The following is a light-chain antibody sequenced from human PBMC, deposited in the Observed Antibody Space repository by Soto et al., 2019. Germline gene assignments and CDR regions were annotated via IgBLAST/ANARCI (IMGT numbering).Light chain of an antibody. V-gene: IGKV3D-15*01. J-gene: IGKJ3*01. CDR2: SAS. CDR1: QNVNID. CDR3: QKYNKWQLT. Sequence: EIVLTQSPATLSVSPGERATLSCRASQNVNIDLVWYQQKPGQAPKVLIFSASARDTGIPARFIGGGSETEFTLTISSLKPEDSAIYFYQKYNKWQLTFGTGTKVDIK.